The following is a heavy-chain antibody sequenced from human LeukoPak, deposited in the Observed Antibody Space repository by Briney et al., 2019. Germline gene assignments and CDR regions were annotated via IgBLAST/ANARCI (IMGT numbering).Heavy chain of an antibody. V-gene: IGHV3-23*01. J-gene: IGHJ3*02. D-gene: IGHD2-15*01. CDR1: GFTFSSYA. CDR3: AKSTGGSCYAASDI. Sequence: GGSLRLSCAASGFTFSSYAMSWVYQAPGKGLEWVSTICGSGGSTYYADSVKGRFTISRDNSKNTLYVQVNSLRAEDTAVYYCAKSTGGSCYAASDIWGQGTMVTVSS. CDR2: ICGSGGST.